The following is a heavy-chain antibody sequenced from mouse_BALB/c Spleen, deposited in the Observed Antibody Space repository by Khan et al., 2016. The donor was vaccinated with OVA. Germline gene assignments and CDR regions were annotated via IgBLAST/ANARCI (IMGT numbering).Heavy chain of an antibody. CDR3: ARWNYRYDGYFDY. CDR1: GDSITSGY. J-gene: IGHJ2*01. D-gene: IGHD2-14*01. Sequence: EVQLQESGPSLVKPSQTLSLTCSVTGDSITSGYWNWIRKFPGNKLEYMGYISSSDSTFYNPSLKSRISITRDTSKNQYYLQLNSVTTEDTATYYCARWNYRYDGYFDYWGHGTTLTVSS. CDR2: ISSSDST. V-gene: IGHV3-8*02.